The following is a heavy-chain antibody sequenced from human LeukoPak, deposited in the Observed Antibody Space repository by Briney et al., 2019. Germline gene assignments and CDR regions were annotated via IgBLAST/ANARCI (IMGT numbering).Heavy chain of an antibody. J-gene: IGHJ3*02. CDR2: ISSSSSYI. D-gene: IGHD5-12*01. V-gene: IGHV3-21*04. CDR1: GFTFSSYS. CDR3: ARGGATDAFDI. Sequence: GGSLRLSCAASGFTFSSYSMNWVRQAPGEGLEWVSSISSSSSYIYYADSVKGRFTISRDNAKNSLYLQMNSLRAEDAAVYYCARGGATDAFDIWGQGTMVTVSS.